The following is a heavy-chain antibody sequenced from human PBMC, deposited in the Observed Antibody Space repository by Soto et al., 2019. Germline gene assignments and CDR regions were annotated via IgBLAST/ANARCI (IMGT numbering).Heavy chain of an antibody. J-gene: IGHJ4*02. Sequence: WTWIRQSPRKGLEWIGQINDSGSTNYNPSHKSRVAISLVTSKNQFSLELTSVTAADTAVYYCARGLFSENYYSGGWYYFDSWGQGTLVTVSS. V-gene: IGHV4-34*01. CDR3: ARGLFSENYYSGGWYYFDS. CDR2: INDSGST. D-gene: IGHD1-26*01.